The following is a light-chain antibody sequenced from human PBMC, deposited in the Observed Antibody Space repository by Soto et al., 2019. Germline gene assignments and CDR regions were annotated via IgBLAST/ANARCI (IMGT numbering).Light chain of an antibody. J-gene: IGKJ5*01. Sequence: IVLTQSPGTLSLSPGERATLSCGASQSVSSSYLAWYQQKPGLAPRLLIYDASSRATGIPDRFSGSGSGTDFTLTISRLEPEDFAVYYCQQYGSSPPITFGQGTRLEIK. V-gene: IGKV3D-20*01. CDR2: DAS. CDR3: QQYGSSPPIT. CDR1: QSVSSSY.